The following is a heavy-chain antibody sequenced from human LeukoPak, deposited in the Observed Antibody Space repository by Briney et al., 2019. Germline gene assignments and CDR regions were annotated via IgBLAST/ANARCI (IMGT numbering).Heavy chain of an antibody. V-gene: IGHV1-3*01. CDR1: GYTFTSYA. J-gene: IGHJ4*02. Sequence: GASVKVSCKASGYTFTSYAMHWVRQAPGQRLEWMGWINAGNGNTKYSQKFQGRVTITRDTSASTAYMELSSLRSEDTAVYYCARVKYSSGWDFDYWGQGTLVADSS. CDR3: ARVKYSSGWDFDY. CDR2: INAGNGNT. D-gene: IGHD6-19*01.